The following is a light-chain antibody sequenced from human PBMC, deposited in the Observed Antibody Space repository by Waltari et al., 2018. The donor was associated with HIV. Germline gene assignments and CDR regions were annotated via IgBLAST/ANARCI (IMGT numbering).Light chain of an antibody. J-gene: IGLJ2*01. Sequence: LTQPPSASGSPGQSVTISCTGTSSDIGAYNYVSWFQQHPGKAPKLMIFDVSKRPSGVPDRFSGSKSGNTASLTVSGLQAEDEADYYCASHAGSKDVFGGGTKLTVL. CDR3: ASHAGSKDV. CDR2: DVS. V-gene: IGLV2-8*01. CDR1: SSDIGAYNY.